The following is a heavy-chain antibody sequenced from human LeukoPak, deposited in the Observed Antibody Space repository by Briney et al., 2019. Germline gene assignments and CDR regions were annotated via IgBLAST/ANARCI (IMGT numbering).Heavy chain of an antibody. CDR2: INHRGST. V-gene: IGHV4-34*01. D-gene: IGHD3-22*01. Sequence: SETLSPTCAVYGGSFSGYYWTWIRQPPGKGLEWIGEINHRGSTKYNPSLKSRVTISVDTYKNQFSLKVSSVTAADTAVYYCARRPLDSSGYSLGDYWNQGTLVTVSS. CDR1: GGSFSGYY. J-gene: IGHJ4*02. CDR3: ARRPLDSSGYSLGDY.